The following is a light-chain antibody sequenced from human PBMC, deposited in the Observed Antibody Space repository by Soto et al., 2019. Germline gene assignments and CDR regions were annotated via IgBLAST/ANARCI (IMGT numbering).Light chain of an antibody. J-gene: IGLJ3*02. V-gene: IGLV2-11*01. CDR1: SSDVGAYNY. CDR3: CSYEGSDTLRVV. Sequence: QSALTQPRSVSGSPGQSVTISCTGTSSDVGAYNYVSWYQQHPGKAPKLILFDVNKRPSGVPDRFSGSKSGNTASLTITGLQSEDEADYYCCSYEGSDTLRVVFGAGTQLTAL. CDR2: DVN.